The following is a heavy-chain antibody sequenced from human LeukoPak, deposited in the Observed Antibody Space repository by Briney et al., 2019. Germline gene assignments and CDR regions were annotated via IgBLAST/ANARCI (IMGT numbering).Heavy chain of an antibody. Sequence: ASVKVSCKASGYTFTGYYMHWVRQAPGQGLEWMGRINPNSGGTNYAQKFQGRVTMTRDTSISTAYMELSRLRSDDTAVYYYARDRRSSSWGTTTNWFDPWGQGTLVTVSS. D-gene: IGHD6-13*01. CDR3: ARDRRSSSWGTTTNWFDP. J-gene: IGHJ5*02. CDR1: GYTFTGYY. V-gene: IGHV1-2*06. CDR2: INPNSGGT.